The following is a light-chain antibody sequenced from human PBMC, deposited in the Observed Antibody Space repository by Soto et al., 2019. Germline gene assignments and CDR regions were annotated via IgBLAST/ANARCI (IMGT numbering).Light chain of an antibody. Sequence: QSVLTQPPSASGPPGQTITISCSGGSSNIGINTVNWYEHLPGTAPRLLIYGNNQRPSGVPDRFSGSKSGTSASLAISGLQSEDEGHYYCATWDDSLDVHVFGTGTKVTVL. J-gene: IGLJ1*01. CDR1: SSNIGINT. CDR3: ATWDDSLDVHV. CDR2: GNN. V-gene: IGLV1-44*01.